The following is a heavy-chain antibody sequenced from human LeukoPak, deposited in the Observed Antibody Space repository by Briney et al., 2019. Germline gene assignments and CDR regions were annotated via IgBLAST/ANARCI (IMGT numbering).Heavy chain of an antibody. Sequence: PSETLSLSCSVSGGSLSTYYWSWIRQPPGKGLEWIGYIYHSGSTYYNPSLKSRVTISVDRSKNQFSLKLSSVTAADTAVYYCARVSHHIFYSGSYYSAFDIWGQGTMVTVSS. V-gene: IGHV4-59*12. D-gene: IGHD1-26*01. CDR2: IYHSGST. CDR1: GGSLSTYY. J-gene: IGHJ3*02. CDR3: ARVSHHIFYSGSYYSAFDI.